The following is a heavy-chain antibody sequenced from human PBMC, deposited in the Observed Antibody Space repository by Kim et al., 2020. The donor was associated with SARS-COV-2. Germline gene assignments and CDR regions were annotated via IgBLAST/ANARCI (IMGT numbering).Heavy chain of an antibody. CDR2: IYYSGST. V-gene: IGHV4-31*03. CDR1: GGSISSGGYY. D-gene: IGHD3-3*01. J-gene: IGHJ5*02. Sequence: SETLSLTCTVSGGSISSGGYYWSWIRQHPGQGLEWIGYIYYSGSTYYNPYPKSRVTISVDTSKNQFSLKLSSVTAADTAVYYCARAKRITIFGVVNWFDPWGQGTLVTVSS. CDR3: ARAKRITIFGVVNWFDP.